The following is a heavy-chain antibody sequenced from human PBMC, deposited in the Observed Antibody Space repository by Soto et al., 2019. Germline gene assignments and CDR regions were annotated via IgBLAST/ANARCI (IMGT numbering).Heavy chain of an antibody. CDR2: INHSAST. Sequence: SQTLSHTCAVYGGSFSGYYWSWIRQPPGKGLEWIGDINHSASTNDNPSLKSRVTISVDTSKNQFSLKLSSVTAADTGVYYCARKVAYAWDYWGQGSLVTVSS. V-gene: IGHV4-34*01. CDR1: GGSFSGYY. J-gene: IGHJ4*02. D-gene: IGHD2-8*02. CDR3: ARKVAYAWDY.